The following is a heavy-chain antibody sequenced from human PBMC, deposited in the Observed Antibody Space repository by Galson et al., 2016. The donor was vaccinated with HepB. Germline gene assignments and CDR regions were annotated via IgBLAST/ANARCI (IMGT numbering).Heavy chain of an antibody. J-gene: IGHJ4*02. CDR2: IIPIFGIT. V-gene: IGHV1-69*13. Sequence: SVKVSCKASGGTFSSSPISWVRQAPGQGLEWMGGIIPIFGITDYAQKFQGRVTITADESTSTAYMELSSLSSEDTAMYYCARPCYYDTSGFYFFFDYWGQGTLITVSS. CDR1: GGTFSSSP. D-gene: IGHD3-22*01. CDR3: ARPCYYDTSGFYFFFDY.